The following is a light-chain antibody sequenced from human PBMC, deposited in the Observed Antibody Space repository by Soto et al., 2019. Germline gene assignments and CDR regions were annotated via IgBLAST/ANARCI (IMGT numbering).Light chain of an antibody. CDR3: QKYNSAPQLT. CDR2: AAS. J-gene: IGKJ4*01. V-gene: IGKV1-27*01. CDR1: QGIDSY. Sequence: IQLTQSPSSLSASVGDRVTITCRASQGIDSYLAWYQQKPGKAPKLLIYAASTLQSGVPSRFSGSGSGTDFTLTISSLQPEDVATYYCQKYNSAPQLTFGGGTKVDIK.